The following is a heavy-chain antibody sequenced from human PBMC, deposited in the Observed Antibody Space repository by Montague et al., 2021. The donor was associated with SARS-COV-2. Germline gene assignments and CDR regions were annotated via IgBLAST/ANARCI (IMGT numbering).Heavy chain of an antibody. V-gene: IGHV3-74*01. Sequence: SLRLSCAASGFRFSSYWMHWVRQAPGKGLVWISRIDKYGGTTNYADSMRGRFTISRDNARNTLYLQMNSLRAEDTAVYYCVRDVVGKDDFWGPETQVTVSS. D-gene: IGHD2-21*01. J-gene: IGHJ4*02. CDR3: VRDVVGKDDF. CDR1: GFRFSSYW. CDR2: IDKYGGTT.